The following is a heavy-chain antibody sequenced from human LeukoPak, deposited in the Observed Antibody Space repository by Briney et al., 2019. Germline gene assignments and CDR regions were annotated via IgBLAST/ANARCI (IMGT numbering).Heavy chain of an antibody. CDR1: GGTFSSYT. CDR2: IIPILGIA. V-gene: IGHV1-69*04. Sequence: ASVTVSCKASGGTFSSYTISWVRQAPGQGLEWMGRIIPILGIANYAQKFQGRVTITADKSTSTAYMELSSLRSEDTAVYYCARDYYDSSGYLNWGQGTLVTGSS. D-gene: IGHD3-22*01. CDR3: ARDYYDSSGYLN. J-gene: IGHJ4*02.